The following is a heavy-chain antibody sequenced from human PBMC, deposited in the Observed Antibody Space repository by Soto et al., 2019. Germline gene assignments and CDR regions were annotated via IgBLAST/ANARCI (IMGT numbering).Heavy chain of an antibody. CDR2: IIPILGIA. CDR1: GGTFSSYT. Sequence: QVQLVQSGAEVKKPGSSVKVSCKASGGTFSSYTISWVRQAPGQGLEWMGRIIPILGIANYAQKFQGRVTITADKSTSTAYMELSSLRSEDTAVYYCARGADSGDPQEFGATPYYFDYWGQGTLVTVSS. D-gene: IGHD4-17*01. V-gene: IGHV1-69*02. J-gene: IGHJ4*02. CDR3: ARGADSGDPQEFGATPYYFDY.